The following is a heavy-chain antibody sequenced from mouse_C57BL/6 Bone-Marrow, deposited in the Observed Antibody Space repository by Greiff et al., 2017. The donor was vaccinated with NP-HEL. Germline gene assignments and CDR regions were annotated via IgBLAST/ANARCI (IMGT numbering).Heavy chain of an antibody. J-gene: IGHJ4*01. D-gene: IGHD1-1*01. CDR2: ISSGGDYI. CDR3: TREGYYGSSYYAMDY. V-gene: IGHV5-9-1*02. CDR1: GFTFSSYA. Sequence: EVKLVESGEGLVKPGGSLKLSCAASGFTFSSYAMSWVRQTPEKRLEWVAYISSGGDYIYYADTVKGRFTISRDNARNTLYLQMSSLKSEDTAMYYCTREGYYGSSYYAMDYWGQGTSVTVSS.